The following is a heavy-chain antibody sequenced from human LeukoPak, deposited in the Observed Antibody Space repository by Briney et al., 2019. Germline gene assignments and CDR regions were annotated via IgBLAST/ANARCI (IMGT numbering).Heavy chain of an antibody. V-gene: IGHV4-4*07. Sequence: SETLSLTCTVSGGSISSYYWSWIRQPAGKGLEWIGRIYTSGSTNYNPSLKSRVTISVDTSKNQFSLKLSSVTAADTAVYYCARHASSYYDSSRGYFDYWGQGTLVTVSS. J-gene: IGHJ4*02. CDR2: IYTSGST. D-gene: IGHD3-22*01. CDR3: ARHASSYYDSSRGYFDY. CDR1: GGSISSYY.